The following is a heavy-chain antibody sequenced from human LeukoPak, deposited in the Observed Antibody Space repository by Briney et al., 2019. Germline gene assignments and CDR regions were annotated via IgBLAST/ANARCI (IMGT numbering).Heavy chain of an antibody. CDR2: IYYSGST. J-gene: IGHJ6*03. Sequence: PSETLSLTCTVSGGSISSYYWRWIRQPPGKGLEWIGYIYYSGSTNYNPSLKSRVTISVDTSKNQFSLKLSSVTAADTAVYYCARGLGGYYDFWSGYGNYYYYMDVWGKGTTVTVSS. V-gene: IGHV4-59*01. CDR3: ARGLGGYYDFWSGYGNYYYYMDV. CDR1: GGSISSYY. D-gene: IGHD3-3*01.